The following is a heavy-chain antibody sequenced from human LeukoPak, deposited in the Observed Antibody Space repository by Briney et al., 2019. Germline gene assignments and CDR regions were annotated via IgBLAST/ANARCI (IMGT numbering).Heavy chain of an antibody. CDR3: ARSASGYDS. Sequence: GGSLRLSCAASGYPFSGYWMHWVRQAPGKGLVWVSRIDDDGTGTTYADSVKGRFTISRDNAKNTLYLQMNSLRVEDTAVYYCARSASGYDSWGQGTLVTVSS. D-gene: IGHD5-12*01. J-gene: IGHJ5*02. CDR2: IDDDGTGT. CDR1: GYPFSGYW. V-gene: IGHV3-74*01.